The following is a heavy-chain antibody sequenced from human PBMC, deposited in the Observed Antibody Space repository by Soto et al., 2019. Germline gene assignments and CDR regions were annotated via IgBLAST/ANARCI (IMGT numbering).Heavy chain of an antibody. CDR3: ARGVPSRNCTIVVCCVVLWYVH. CDR1: GGAFSGHY. D-gene: IGHD2-8*01. Sequence: TLSLTCAGYGGAFSGHYWSWIRQPPGKGLGWIGEINHSGSTNYNPSLKSRVTISVDTSKNQFSLKLSSVTAADTAVCDCARGVPSRNCTIVVCCVVLWYVHSAQVALVTVSS. J-gene: IGHJ1*01. CDR2: INHSGST. V-gene: IGHV4-34*01.